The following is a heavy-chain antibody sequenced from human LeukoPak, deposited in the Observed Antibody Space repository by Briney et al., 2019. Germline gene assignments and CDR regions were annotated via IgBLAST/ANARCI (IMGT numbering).Heavy chain of an antibody. V-gene: IGHV3-53*01. CDR2: IYNGGST. D-gene: IGHD6-13*01. J-gene: IGHJ4*02. CDR3: AKDLEGYSSSWPL. CDR1: GFTVSSNY. Sequence: GGSLRLSCAASGFTVSSNYMTWVRQAPGKGLEWVSVIYNGGSTYYADSVKGRFTISRDTSENTLYLQMDSLRAEDTAIYYCAKDLEGYSSSWPLWGQGTLVTVSS.